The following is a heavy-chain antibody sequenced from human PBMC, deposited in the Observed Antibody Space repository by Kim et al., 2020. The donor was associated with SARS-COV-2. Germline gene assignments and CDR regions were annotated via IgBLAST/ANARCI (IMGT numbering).Heavy chain of an antibody. D-gene: IGHD1-26*01. J-gene: IGHJ4*02. V-gene: IGHV1-46*01. CDR3: ARAVTIHPGIVGATEHFDY. CDR1: GYTFTSYY. CDR2: INPSGGST. Sequence: ASVKVSCKASGYTFTSYYMHWVRQAPGQGLEWMGIINPSGGSTSYAQKFQGRVTMTRDTSTSTVYMELSSLRSEDTAVYYCARAVTIHPGIVGATEHFDYWGQGTLVTVSS.